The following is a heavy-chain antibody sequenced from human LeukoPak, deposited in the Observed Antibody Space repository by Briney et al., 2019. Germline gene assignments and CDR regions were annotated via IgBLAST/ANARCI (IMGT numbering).Heavy chain of an antibody. CDR3: ARENTGSYREFDY. D-gene: IGHD1-26*01. Sequence: SETLSLTCSVSGGSISSYYWSWIRQPAGKGLEWIGRIYTGGSTNYNPSLKSRVTMSVDSSNNQFSLKLSSVTAADTAVYYCARENTGSYREFDYWGQGTLVTVSS. V-gene: IGHV4-4*07. CDR1: GGSISSYY. J-gene: IGHJ4*02. CDR2: IYTGGST.